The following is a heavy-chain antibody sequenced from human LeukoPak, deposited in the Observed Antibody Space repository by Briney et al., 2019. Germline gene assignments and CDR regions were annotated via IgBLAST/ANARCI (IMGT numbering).Heavy chain of an antibody. V-gene: IGHV3-23*01. Sequence: GGSLRLSCAASGFTFSSYGMSWVRQAPGKGLEWVSAISGSGGNTYYADSVKGRFTISRDNSKNTLYLQMNSLRAEDTAVYYCATDGGNPSLYYYYYMDVWGKGTTVTISS. CDR2: ISGSGGNT. CDR3: ATDGGNPSLYYYYYMDV. D-gene: IGHD4-23*01. CDR1: GFTFSSYG. J-gene: IGHJ6*03.